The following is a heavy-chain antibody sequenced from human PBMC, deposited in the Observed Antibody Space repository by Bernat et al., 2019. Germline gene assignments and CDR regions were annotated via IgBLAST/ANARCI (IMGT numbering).Heavy chain of an antibody. D-gene: IGHD5-18*01. CDR2: ISAYNGNT. J-gene: IGHJ6*02. Sequence: QVQLVQSGAEVKKPGASVKVSCKASGYTFTSYGFTWVRQAPGQGLEWMGWISAYNGNTNYAQKLQGRVTMTTDTSTSTAYMELRSLRSDDTAVYYCAREGLKGSYGPYYYYGMDVWGQGTTVTVSS. CDR1: GYTFTSYG. V-gene: IGHV1-18*01. CDR3: AREGLKGSYGPYYYYGMDV.